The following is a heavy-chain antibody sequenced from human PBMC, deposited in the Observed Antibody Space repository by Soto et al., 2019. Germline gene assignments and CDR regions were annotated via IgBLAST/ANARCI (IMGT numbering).Heavy chain of an antibody. CDR1: GFTFSNAW. D-gene: IGHD3-22*01. V-gene: IGHV3-15*07. CDR3: TTDLSVNYYDSSGYEYYFDY. CDR2: IKSKTDGGTT. J-gene: IGHJ4*02. Sequence: GGSLRLSCAASGFTFSNAWMNWVRQAPGKGLEWVGRIKSKTDGGTTDYAAPVKGRFTISRDDSKNTLYLQMNSLKTEDTAVYYCTTDLSVNYYDSSGYEYYFDYWGQGTLVTVSS.